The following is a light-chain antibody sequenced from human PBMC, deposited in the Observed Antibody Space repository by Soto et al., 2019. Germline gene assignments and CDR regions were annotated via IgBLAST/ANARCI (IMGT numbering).Light chain of an antibody. CDR3: SSYAGSYTVV. J-gene: IGLJ2*01. CDR1: SNDVGGYNF. CDR2: DVS. Sequence: QSALTQPRSVSGSPGQSVTISCTGTSNDVGGYNFVSWYQQHPGKVPKLFIYDVSRRPSGVPHRFSGSKSGNTASLTISGLQADDEADYYCSSYAGSYTVVFGGGTKLTVL. V-gene: IGLV2-11*01.